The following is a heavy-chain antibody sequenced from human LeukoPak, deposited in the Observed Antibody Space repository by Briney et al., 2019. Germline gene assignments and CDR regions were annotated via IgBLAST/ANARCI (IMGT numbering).Heavy chain of an antibody. J-gene: IGHJ6*03. Sequence: SETLSLTCTVSGGSISSYYWSWIRQPPGKGLEWIGYIYYSGSTNYNPSLKSRVTISVDTSKNQFSLKLSSVTAADTAVYYCAGVDTAMVAAFGYYMDVWGKGTTVTVSS. CDR3: AGVDTAMVAAFGYYMDV. V-gene: IGHV4-59*01. D-gene: IGHD5-18*01. CDR1: GGSISSYY. CDR2: IYYSGST.